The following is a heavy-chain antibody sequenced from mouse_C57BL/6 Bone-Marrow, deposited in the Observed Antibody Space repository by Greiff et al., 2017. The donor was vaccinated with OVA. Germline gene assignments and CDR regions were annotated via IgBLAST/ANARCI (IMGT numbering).Heavy chain of an antibody. D-gene: IGHD3-3*01. CDR1: GYTFTSYW. CDR2: IDPSDSYN. CDR3: ARSRGGRGDY. Sequence: QVQLQQPGAELVKPGASVKLSCKASGYTFTSYWMQWVKQRPGQGLEWIGEIDPSDSYNNYNQKFKGKATLTVDTSSSTAYMQLISLTSEVSAVDYGARSRGGRGDYWGQGTTLTVSS. V-gene: IGHV1-50*01. J-gene: IGHJ2*01.